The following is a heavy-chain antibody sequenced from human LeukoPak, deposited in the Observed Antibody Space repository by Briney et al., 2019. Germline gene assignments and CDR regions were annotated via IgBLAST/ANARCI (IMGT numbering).Heavy chain of an antibody. Sequence: GGSLGLSCAASGFTFRSYRMNWVRQAPGKGLEWVANIKQDGSQKYYVDSVKGRFTISRDNAKNSLYLQLNSLRAEDTAVYYCARDESGDSYGLYWGQGTLVTVSS. J-gene: IGHJ4*02. D-gene: IGHD5-18*01. V-gene: IGHV3-7*05. CDR3: ARDESGDSYGLY. CDR2: IKQDGSQK. CDR1: GFTFRSYR.